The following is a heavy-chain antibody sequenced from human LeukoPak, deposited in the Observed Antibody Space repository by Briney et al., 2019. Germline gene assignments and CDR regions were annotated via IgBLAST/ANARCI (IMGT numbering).Heavy chain of an antibody. CDR2: IWYDGSNK. J-gene: IGHJ6*02. Sequence: GGSLRLSCVASGFPFSSYGMHWVRQAPGKGLEWVAVIWYDGSNKYYADSVKGRFTISRDNSKNTLYLQMNSLRAEDTAVYYCAREEVVTRGMDVWGQGTTVTVSS. CDR3: AREEVVTRGMDV. D-gene: IGHD2-21*02. CDR1: GFPFSSYG. V-gene: IGHV3-33*08.